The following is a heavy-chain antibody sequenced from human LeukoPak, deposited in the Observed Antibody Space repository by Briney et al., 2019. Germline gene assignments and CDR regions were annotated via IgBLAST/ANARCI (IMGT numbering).Heavy chain of an antibody. CDR3: SGGGSITVAGS. CDR2: INSDGSST. CDR1: GFTFSSYW. Sequence: GGSLRLSCAASGFTFSSYWVHWVRPAPGKGVVWVSRINSDGSSTYYADSVKGRFTISRDNAKNTLYLQMNSLRAEDTAVYYCSGGGSITVAGSWGQGTLVTVSS. V-gene: IGHV3-74*01. D-gene: IGHD6-19*01. J-gene: IGHJ5*02.